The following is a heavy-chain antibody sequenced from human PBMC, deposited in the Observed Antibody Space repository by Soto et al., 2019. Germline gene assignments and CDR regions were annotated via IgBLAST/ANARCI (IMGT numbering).Heavy chain of an antibody. CDR2: IYYSGNT. J-gene: IGHJ6*02. Sequence: QVQLQESGPGLVKPSQTLSLTCTVSGASINGGGYYWSWIRQHPGKGLEWIGSIYYSGNTYYSPSLKSRVTISXXTXKXXFPLRLTSVTAADTAVYYCARDPSYGDYSYYGMDVWGQGTTVTVSS. D-gene: IGHD4-17*01. V-gene: IGHV4-31*03. CDR3: ARDPSYGDYSYYGMDV. CDR1: GASINGGGYY.